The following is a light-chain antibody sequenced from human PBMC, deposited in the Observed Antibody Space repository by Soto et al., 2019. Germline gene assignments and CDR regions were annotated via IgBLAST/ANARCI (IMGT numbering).Light chain of an antibody. Sequence: QSVLTQPPSVSAAPGQKVTISCCGSSSNIGSNYVSWYQQLPGTAPKLLIYDNNKRPSGIPDRFSGSKSGTSATLGITGLQTRDEADYYCGTWDSSLSAVVFGGGTKLTVL. V-gene: IGLV1-51*01. CDR3: GTWDSSLSAVV. CDR1: SSNIGSNY. J-gene: IGLJ2*01. CDR2: DNN.